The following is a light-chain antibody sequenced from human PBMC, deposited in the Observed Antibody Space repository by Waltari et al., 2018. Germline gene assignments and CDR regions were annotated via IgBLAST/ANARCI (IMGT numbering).Light chain of an antibody. CDR1: NSDIGSYNL. CDR3: CSYARSGAVV. Sequence: QSALTQPASVSGSPGQSITISCTGTNSDIGSYNLCSWYQHNPGKAPKLLIYEVSKRPSGVSLRFSASKSGNTASLTISGLQAEDEADYYCCSYARSGAVVFGGGTKLTVL. V-gene: IGLV2-23*02. J-gene: IGLJ2*01. CDR2: EVS.